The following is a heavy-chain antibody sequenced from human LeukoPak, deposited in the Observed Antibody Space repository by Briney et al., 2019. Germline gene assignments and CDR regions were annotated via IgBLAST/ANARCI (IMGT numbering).Heavy chain of an antibody. Sequence: GGSLRLSCAASGFTFSSYAMSWVRQAPGKGLEWVSAISGSGGSTYYADSVKGRFTISRDNSKNTLYLQMNSLRAEDTAVYYCAKDLRYYDILTGTYYYYGMDVWGQGTTVTVSS. D-gene: IGHD3-9*01. J-gene: IGHJ6*02. CDR2: ISGSGGST. V-gene: IGHV3-23*01. CDR3: AKDLRYYDILTGTYYYYGMDV. CDR1: GFTFSSYA.